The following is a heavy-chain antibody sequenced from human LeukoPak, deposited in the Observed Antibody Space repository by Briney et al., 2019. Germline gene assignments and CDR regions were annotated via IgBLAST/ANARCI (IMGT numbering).Heavy chain of an antibody. CDR2: ISYSGGT. Sequence: SYTLFLTGTAAGGSISSYYCSLSRQPPGNRVEWIGYISYSGGTNYNPSLKSRVTISVDTSKSTFSLKRSSLTAADTAVYYCARDPSADAFDIWGQGTMVTVSS. V-gene: IGHV4-59*01. J-gene: IGHJ3*02. CDR1: GGSISSYY. CDR3: ARDPSADAFDI.